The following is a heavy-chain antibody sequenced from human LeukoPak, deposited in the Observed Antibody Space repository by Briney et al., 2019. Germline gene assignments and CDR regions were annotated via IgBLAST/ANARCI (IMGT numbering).Heavy chain of an antibody. CDR3: ARGSLTYYDSSGYYYRAFDI. D-gene: IGHD3-22*01. Sequence: PSETLSLTCTVSGGSISSVGYYWSWIRQHPGKVLEWIGYIYYSVSTYYNPSLKSRVTISVDTSKNQFPLKLSSVTAADTAVYYCARGSLTYYDSSGYYYRAFDIWAKGQWSPSLQ. CDR2: IYYSVST. V-gene: IGHV4-31*03. J-gene: IGHJ3*02. CDR1: GGSISSVGYY.